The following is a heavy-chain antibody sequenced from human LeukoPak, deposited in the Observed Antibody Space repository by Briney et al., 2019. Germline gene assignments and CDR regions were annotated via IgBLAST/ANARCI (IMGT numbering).Heavy chain of an antibody. CDR1: GFTFSSYA. CDR2: ISGSGGST. Sequence: PGGSLRLSCAASGFTFSSYAMSWVRQAPGKGLEWVSAISGSGGSTYYADSVKGRFTISRDNSKNTLYLQMNSLRAEDTAVYYCAKDYTPAELRYFDWLSPPGMDVWGQGTTVNVSS. J-gene: IGHJ6*02. D-gene: IGHD3-9*01. CDR3: AKDYTPAELRYFDWLSPPGMDV. V-gene: IGHV3-23*01.